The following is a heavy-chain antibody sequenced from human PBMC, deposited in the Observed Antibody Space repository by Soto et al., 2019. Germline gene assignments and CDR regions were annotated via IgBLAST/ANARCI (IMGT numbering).Heavy chain of an antibody. J-gene: IGHJ4*02. Sequence: QVQLVQSGAEVKKPGSSLKVSCKVFGETLNSNPIGWVRQAPGQGLEWVGGIVPLSDRTNYAQELQGRVTVTADGSTSTVYMELSNLKSDDTAVYYCARKSARDCHSGGGCFSLDVWGQGSLITVSS. D-gene: IGHD2-15*01. CDR3: ARKSARDCHSGGGCFSLDV. CDR1: GETLNSNP. V-gene: IGHV1-69*13. CDR2: IVPLSDRT.